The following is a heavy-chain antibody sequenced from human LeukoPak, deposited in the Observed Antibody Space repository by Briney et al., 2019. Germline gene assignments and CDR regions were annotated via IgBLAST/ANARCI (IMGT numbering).Heavy chain of an antibody. D-gene: IGHD1-26*01. CDR2: IFPADSDT. CDR1: GYNFPTYW. Sequence: GESLKISCKGSGYNFPTYWIGWVRQMPGKGLEWMGIIFPADSDTKYGPSFQGQVTISADKSISTAYLQWSSLKASDTAIYYCARRRPRLLETFDIWGQGTMVTVSS. J-gene: IGHJ3*02. V-gene: IGHV5-51*01. CDR3: ARRRPRLLETFDI.